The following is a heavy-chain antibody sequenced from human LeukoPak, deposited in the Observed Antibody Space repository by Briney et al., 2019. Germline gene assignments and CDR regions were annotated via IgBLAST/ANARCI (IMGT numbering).Heavy chain of an antibody. Sequence: GGSLRLFCAASGLTFSNNAMIWVRQAPGKGLVCVSSISGSGGDTYYADSVQGRFAISRDNSRTILYLQMNSLRAEDTAIYYCASGFDSVVVGLYNWLDSWGQGTLVTVSS. J-gene: IGHJ5*01. CDR3: ASGFDSVVVGLYNWLDS. CDR2: ISGSGGDT. D-gene: IGHD2-15*01. CDR1: GLTFSNNA. V-gene: IGHV3-23*01.